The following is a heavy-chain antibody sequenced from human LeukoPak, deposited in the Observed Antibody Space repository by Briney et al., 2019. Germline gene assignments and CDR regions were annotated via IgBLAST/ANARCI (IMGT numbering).Heavy chain of an antibody. J-gene: IGHJ2*01. Sequence: GGSLRLSCAASGFTFSSYWMSWVRQAPGKGLEWVANIKQDGSEKYYVDSVKGRFTISRDNAKNSLYLQMNSLRAEDTAVYYCARLVAETTSWYFDLWGRGTLVTVSS. V-gene: IGHV3-7*01. CDR1: GFTFSSYW. D-gene: IGHD2-15*01. CDR3: ARLVAETTSWYFDL. CDR2: IKQDGSEK.